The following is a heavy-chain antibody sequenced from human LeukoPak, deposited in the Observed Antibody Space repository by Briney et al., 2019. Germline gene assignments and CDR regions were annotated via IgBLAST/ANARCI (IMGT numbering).Heavy chain of an antibody. CDR2: ISWDGGTT. D-gene: IGHD5-18*01. V-gene: IGHV3-43*01. J-gene: IGHJ3*02. CDR1: GFTFDDYT. Sequence: PGGSLRLSCAASGFTFDDYTMHWVRQAPGKGLEWVSLISWDGGTTYYADSVRGRFTISRDNSKNSLYLQMNSLRTEDTALYYCAKDSQRGYSYAWYADAFDIWGQGTMVTVSS. CDR3: AKDSQRGYSYAWYADAFDI.